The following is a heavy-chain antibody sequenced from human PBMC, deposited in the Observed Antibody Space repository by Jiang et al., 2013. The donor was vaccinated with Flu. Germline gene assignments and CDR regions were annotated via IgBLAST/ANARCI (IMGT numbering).Heavy chain of an antibody. CDR3: ARHRGIVVVPAAILVNNWFDP. J-gene: IGHJ5*02. CDR1: GGSISSSSYY. CDR2: IYYSGST. V-gene: IGHV4-39*01. D-gene: IGHD2-2*02. Sequence: LLKPSETLSLTCTVSGGSISSSSYYWGWIRQPPGKGLEWIGSIYYSGSTYYNPSLKSRVTISVDTSKNQFSLKLSSVTAADTAVYYCARHRGIVVVPAAILVNNWFDPWGQGTLVTVSS.